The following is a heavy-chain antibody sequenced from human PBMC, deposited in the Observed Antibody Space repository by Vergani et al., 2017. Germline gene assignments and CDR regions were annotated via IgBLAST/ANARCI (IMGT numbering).Heavy chain of an antibody. CDR1: GGSITSYY. J-gene: IGHJ5*02. CDR3: ARAIGSAGWFDP. Sequence: QVQLQESGPGLVKPSETLSLTCTVSGGSITSYYWSWIRQPPGKGLEWIGYIYYTGSTDYNPSLKSRVTISVDTSKNQFSLKLSSVTAADTAMYYCARAIGSAGWFDPWGQGTLVTVSS. CDR2: IYYTGST. D-gene: IGHD6-25*01. V-gene: IGHV4-59*01.